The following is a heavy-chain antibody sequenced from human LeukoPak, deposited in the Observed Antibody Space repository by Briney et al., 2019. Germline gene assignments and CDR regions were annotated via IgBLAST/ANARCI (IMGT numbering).Heavy chain of an antibody. CDR2: IYTSGST. CDR3: ARCRGYGDYNYFDY. D-gene: IGHD4-17*01. CDR1: GGPISSYY. V-gene: IGHV4-4*07. J-gene: IGHJ4*02. Sequence: SETLSLTCTVSGGPISSYYWSWIRQPAGKGLEWIGRIYTSGSTNYNPSLKSRVTMSVDTSKNQFSLKLSSVTAADTAVYYCARCRGYGDYNYFDYWGQGTLVTVSS.